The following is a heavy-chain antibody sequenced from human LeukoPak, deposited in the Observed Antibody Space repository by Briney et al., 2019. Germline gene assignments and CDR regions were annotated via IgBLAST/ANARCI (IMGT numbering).Heavy chain of an antibody. J-gene: IGHJ4*02. CDR3: AKVVGATSPVDY. CDR2: ISGSGGST. V-gene: IGHV3-23*01. D-gene: IGHD1-26*01. Sequence: GGSLRLSCAASGFTFSSYSMNWVRQAPGKGLEWVSAISGSGGSTYYADSVKGRFTISRDNSKNTLYLQMNSLRAEDTAVYYCAKVVGATSPVDYWGQGTLVTVSS. CDR1: GFTFSSYS.